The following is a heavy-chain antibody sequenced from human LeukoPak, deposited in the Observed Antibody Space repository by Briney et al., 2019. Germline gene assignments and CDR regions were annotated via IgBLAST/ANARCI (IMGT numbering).Heavy chain of an antibody. V-gene: IGHV3-23*01. CDR2: ISGSGGST. CDR1: GFIFSSYG. J-gene: IGHJ4*02. Sequence: GGTLRLSCAASGFIFSSYGMNWVRQAPGKGLEWVSAISGSGGSTYYAVSVKGRFTISRDNSKNTLYLQMNSLRAEDTAVYYCAKGPLSHFDYWGQGTLVTVSS. CDR3: AKGPLSHFDY. D-gene: IGHD2/OR15-2a*01.